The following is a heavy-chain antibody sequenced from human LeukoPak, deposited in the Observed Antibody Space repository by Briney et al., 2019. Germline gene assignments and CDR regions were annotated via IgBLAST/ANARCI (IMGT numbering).Heavy chain of an antibody. Sequence: PSETLSLTCTVSGGSISSYYWSWIRQPPGKGLEWIGYIYYSGSTNYNPSLKSRVTISVDTSKNQFSLKLSSVTAADTAVYYCARETYYYDSSGYSGNAFDIWGQGTMVTVSS. J-gene: IGHJ3*02. CDR1: GGSISSYY. V-gene: IGHV4-59*01. CDR3: ARETYYYDSSGYSGNAFDI. D-gene: IGHD3-22*01. CDR2: IYYSGST.